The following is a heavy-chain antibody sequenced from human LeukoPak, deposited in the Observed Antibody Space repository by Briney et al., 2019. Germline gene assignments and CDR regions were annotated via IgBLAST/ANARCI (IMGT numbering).Heavy chain of an antibody. V-gene: IGHV3-66*01. CDR2: IYSGGST. J-gene: IGHJ6*02. CDR3: ARDSYYYDSSGLDYYYGMDV. CDR1: GFTVSSNY. D-gene: IGHD3-22*01. Sequence: GGSLRLSCAASGFTVSSNYMSWVRQAPGKGLEWVSVIYSGGSTYYADSVKGRFTISRDNSKNTLYLQMNSLRAEDTAVYYCARDSYYYDSSGLDYYYGMDVWGQGTTVTVSS.